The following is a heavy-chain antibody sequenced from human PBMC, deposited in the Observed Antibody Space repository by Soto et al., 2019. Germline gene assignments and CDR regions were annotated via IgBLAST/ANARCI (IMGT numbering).Heavy chain of an antibody. CDR3: AREPYSSGWTRGWFDP. CDR1: GGTFSSYA. V-gene: IGHV1-69*13. D-gene: IGHD6-19*01. CDR2: IIPIFGTA. J-gene: IGHJ5*02. Sequence: SVRVSCKASGGTFSSYAISWVRQAPGQGLEWMGGIIPIFGTANYAQKFQGRVTITADESTSTAYMELSSLRSEDTAVYYCAREPYSSGWTRGWFDPWGQGTLVTVSS.